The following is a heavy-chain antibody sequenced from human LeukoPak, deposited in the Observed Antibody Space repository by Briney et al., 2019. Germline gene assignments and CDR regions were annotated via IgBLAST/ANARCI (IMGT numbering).Heavy chain of an antibody. D-gene: IGHD6-19*01. V-gene: IGHV3-33*01. CDR2: IWYDGSNK. Sequence: PGGSLRLSCAASGFTFSSYGMHWVRQAPGKGLEWVAVIWYDGSNKYYADSVKGRFTISRDNSKNTLYLQMNSLRAEDTAVYYCARYGGSGWVIDNWGQGILVTVSS. CDR1: GFTFSSYG. CDR3: ARYGGSGWVIDN. J-gene: IGHJ4*02.